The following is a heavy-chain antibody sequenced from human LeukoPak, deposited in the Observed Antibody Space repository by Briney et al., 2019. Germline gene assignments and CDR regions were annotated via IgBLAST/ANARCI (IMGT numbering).Heavy chain of an antibody. D-gene: IGHD4-17*01. Sequence: ASVKVSCKASGYTFTSYGISWVRQAPGQGLEWMGWISAYNGNTNYAQKLQGRVTMTTDTSTSTAYMELRSLRSDDTAVYYCASGDDYGDYSPSFDYWGQGTLVTVSS. CDR2: ISAYNGNT. J-gene: IGHJ4*02. V-gene: IGHV1-18*01. CDR1: GYTFTSYG. CDR3: ASGDDYGDYSPSFDY.